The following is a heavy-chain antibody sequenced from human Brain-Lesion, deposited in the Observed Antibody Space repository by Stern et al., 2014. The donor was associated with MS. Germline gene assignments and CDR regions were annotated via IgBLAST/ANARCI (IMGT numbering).Heavy chain of an antibody. CDR1: GFSLNNPTMG. CDR2: LFLNDEK. D-gene: IGHD3-10*01. V-gene: IGHV2-26*01. Sequence: QVTLRESGPVLVKPTETLTLTCTVSGFSLNNPTMGVSWIRQPTGKALEWLAKLFLNDEKSYSTSLKSRLTISKDISKSQVVLTMSNMDPVDTATYSCARTSYYSDSGTWVGWFDPWGQGTLVTVSS. J-gene: IGHJ5*02. CDR3: ARTSYYSDSGTWVGWFDP.